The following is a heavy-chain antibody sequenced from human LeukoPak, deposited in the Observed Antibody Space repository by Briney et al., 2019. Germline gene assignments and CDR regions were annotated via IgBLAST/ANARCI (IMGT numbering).Heavy chain of an antibody. Sequence: GGSLRLSCAASGFTFSSYSMNWVRQAPGKGLEWVSSISSSSSYIYYADSVKGRFTISRDNAKNSLYLRMNSLRAEDTAVYYCARVREGIAAAGDPIYNWFDPWGQGTLVTVSS. CDR1: GFTFSSYS. CDR2: ISSSSSYI. V-gene: IGHV3-21*01. CDR3: ARVREGIAAAGDPIYNWFDP. D-gene: IGHD6-13*01. J-gene: IGHJ5*02.